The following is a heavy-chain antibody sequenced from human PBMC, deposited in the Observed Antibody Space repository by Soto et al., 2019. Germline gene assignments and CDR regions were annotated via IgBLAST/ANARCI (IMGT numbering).Heavy chain of an antibody. CDR3: ASSPSPDYGDYYYGMDG. CDR2: ISGSGGST. D-gene: IGHD4-17*01. V-gene: IGHV3-23*01. J-gene: IGHJ6*02. Sequence: GGSLRLSCAASGFTFSTYAMNWVRQAPGKGLEWVSGISGSGGSTYYADSVKGRFTISRDNSKNALFLQMNSLRAEDTAVYYCASSPSPDYGDYYYGMDGWGQGTTVTVSS. CDR1: GFTFSTYA.